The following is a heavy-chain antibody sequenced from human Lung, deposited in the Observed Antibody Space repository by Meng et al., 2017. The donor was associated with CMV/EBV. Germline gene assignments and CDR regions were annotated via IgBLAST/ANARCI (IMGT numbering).Heavy chain of an antibody. CDR2: VSDTHGDT. J-gene: IGHJ4*02. D-gene: IGHD6-6*01. Sequence: GGSXRLSCAASGFTFSSFDMSWVRQAPGKGLEWVSTVSDTHGDTCYADSVKGRFAISRDNSKSTLYLQMNSLRADDTARYYCARLAARGYWGQGTLVTVSS. V-gene: IGHV3-23*01. CDR1: GFTFSSFD. CDR3: ARLAARGY.